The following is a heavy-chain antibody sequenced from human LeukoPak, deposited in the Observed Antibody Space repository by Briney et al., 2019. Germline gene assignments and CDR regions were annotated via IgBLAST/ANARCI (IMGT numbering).Heavy chain of an antibody. CDR1: GGTFSSYA. Sequence: SVKVSCKASGGTFSSYAISWVRQAPGQGLEWMGRIIPIFGTANYAQKFQGRVTITTDESTSTAYMELSSLRSDDTAVYYCARGSEVDEVFDYWGQGTLVTVSS. V-gene: IGHV1-69*05. CDR2: IIPIFGTA. CDR3: ARGSEVDEVFDY. D-gene: IGHD5-12*01. J-gene: IGHJ4*02.